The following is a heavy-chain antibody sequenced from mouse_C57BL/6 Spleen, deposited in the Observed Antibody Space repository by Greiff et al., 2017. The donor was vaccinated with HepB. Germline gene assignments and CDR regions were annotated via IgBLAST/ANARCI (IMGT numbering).Heavy chain of an antibody. V-gene: IGHV1-15*01. CDR1: GYTFTDYE. Sequence: QVQLKESGAELVRPGASVTLSCKASGYTFTDYEMHWVKQTPVQGLEWIGAIDPETGGTAYNQKFKGKAILTADKSSSTAYMELRSLTSEDSAVYYCTRRIWGGWYFDVWGTGTTVTVSS. CDR3: TRRIWGGWYFDV. J-gene: IGHJ1*03. CDR2: IDPETGGT. D-gene: IGHD1-1*02.